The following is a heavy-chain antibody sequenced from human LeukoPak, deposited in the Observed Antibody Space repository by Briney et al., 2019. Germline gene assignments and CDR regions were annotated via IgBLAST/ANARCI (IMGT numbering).Heavy chain of an antibody. V-gene: IGHV4-31*03. Sequence: SQTLSLTCTVSGASFNTDDQYWNWISQRPGKGLEWIGSIHPSGMLYNNPSLESRVTMSRDTSKNQFSLNLNSVTAADTAVYFCSRGLDSRKLGYWGQGILVTVYS. D-gene: IGHD3-22*01. CDR3: SRGLDSRKLGY. CDR2: IHPSGML. J-gene: IGHJ4*02. CDR1: GASFNTDDQY.